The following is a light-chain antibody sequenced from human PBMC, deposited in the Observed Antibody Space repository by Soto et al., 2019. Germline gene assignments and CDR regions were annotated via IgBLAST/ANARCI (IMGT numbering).Light chain of an antibody. J-gene: IGKJ4*01. V-gene: IGKV1-39*01. CDR3: QQSYSTPPIT. CDR2: AAS. Sequence: DIQMTQSPSSLSASVGDRVTITCRARQSISSYLNWYQQKPGKAPKLLIYAASSLQSGVPSRFSGSGSGTDFTLTISSLQHEDFATYYCQQSYSTPPITFGGGTKVEIK. CDR1: QSISSY.